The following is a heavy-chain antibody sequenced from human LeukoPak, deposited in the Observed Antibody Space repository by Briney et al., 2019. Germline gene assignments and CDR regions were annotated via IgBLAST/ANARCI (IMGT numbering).Heavy chain of an antibody. D-gene: IGHD2-15*01. V-gene: IGHV3-21*01. J-gene: IGHJ3*02. CDR2: ISSSGNYV. CDR3: ARNSTVVAGTFDI. Sequence: GGSLRLSCAASGFTFSSYSMNWVRQAPGKGLEWVSSISSSGNYVYYADSMKGRFTISRDNAKTSLYPQMNSLRAEDTAVYYCARNSTVVAGTFDIWGQGTMVTVSS. CDR1: GFTFSSYS.